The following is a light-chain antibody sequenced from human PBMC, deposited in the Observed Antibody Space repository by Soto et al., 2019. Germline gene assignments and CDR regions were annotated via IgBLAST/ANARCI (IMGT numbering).Light chain of an antibody. V-gene: IGLV6-57*04. J-gene: IGLJ2*01. CDR1: SGSIASNY. Sequence: NFMLTQPHSVSESPGKTVTVSCTRSSGSIASNYVQWYQQRPGSAPTIVIYDDKQRPSGVPDRFSGSIDRSSNSASLTISGLQTEDEADYYCQSFDTTSIVFGGGTKVTVL. CDR3: QSFDTTSIV. CDR2: DDK.